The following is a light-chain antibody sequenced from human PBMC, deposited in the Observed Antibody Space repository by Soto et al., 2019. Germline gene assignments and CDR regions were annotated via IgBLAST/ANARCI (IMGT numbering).Light chain of an antibody. CDR1: QSVSSN. V-gene: IGKV3-15*01. CDR2: GAS. CDR3: QQSET. Sequence: EIVMTQSPATLSVSPGERATLSCRASQSVSSNLAWYQQKPGQAPRLLIYGASTRATGIPARFSGSGSGKEFTLTISSLQSKDFAVYYRQQSETFGQGTKVEIK. J-gene: IGKJ1*01.